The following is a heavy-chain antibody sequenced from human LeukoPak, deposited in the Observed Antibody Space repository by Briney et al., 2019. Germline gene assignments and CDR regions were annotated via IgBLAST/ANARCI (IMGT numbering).Heavy chain of an antibody. CDR3: ARRGERWLRLGTVTPNFDY. Sequence: PSGTLSLTCAVSGGSISSSNWWSWVRQPPGKGLEWIGEIYHSGSTNYNPSLKSRVTISVDKSKNQFSLKLSSVTAADTAVYYCARRGERWLRLGTVTPNFDYWGQGTLVTVSS. D-gene: IGHD3-16*01. CDR2: IYHSGST. V-gene: IGHV4-4*02. J-gene: IGHJ4*02. CDR1: GGSISSSNW.